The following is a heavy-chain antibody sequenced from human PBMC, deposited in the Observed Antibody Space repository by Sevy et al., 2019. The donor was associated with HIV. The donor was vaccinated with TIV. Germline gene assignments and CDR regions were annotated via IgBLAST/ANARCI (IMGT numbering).Heavy chain of an antibody. CDR2: ISSSSNYI. D-gene: IGHD2-15*01. Sequence: GSLRLSCAVSGFTFSSYSMNWVRQAPGKGLEWVSSISSSSNYIYYADSVKGRFTISGDNAKDSLFLQMNRLRAEDTAIYYCARGYCSGTSCSSGRAWVAFDIWGQWTMVTVSS. V-gene: IGHV3-21*01. CDR1: GFTFSSYS. CDR3: ARGYCSGTSCSSGRAWVAFDI. J-gene: IGHJ3*02.